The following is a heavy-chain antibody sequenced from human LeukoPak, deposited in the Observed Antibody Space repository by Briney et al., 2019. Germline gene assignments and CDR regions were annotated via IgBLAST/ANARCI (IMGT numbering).Heavy chain of an antibody. CDR2: ISYDGSHK. Sequence: GGSLRLSCEASGLIFSSHGMHWVRQAPGKGLEWVAVISYDGSHKYYADSVKGRFTISRDNSKNTQYLQMNSLRAEDTAVYYCAATYYYDSSGYYILGIYFDCWGQGPLVTVSS. CDR3: AATYYYDSSGYYILGIYFDC. D-gene: IGHD3-22*01. J-gene: IGHJ4*02. V-gene: IGHV3-30*03. CDR1: GLIFSSHG.